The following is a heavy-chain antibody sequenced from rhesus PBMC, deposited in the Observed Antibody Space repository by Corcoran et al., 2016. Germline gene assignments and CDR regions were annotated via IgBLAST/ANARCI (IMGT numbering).Heavy chain of an antibody. J-gene: IGHJ5-2*02. CDR2: IRTKAYGGTA. CDR3: SRDHSLDV. CDR1: GFTFSNHY. V-gene: IGHV3-6*01. Sequence: EVQLVESGGGLVQPGGSLRVSCAASGFTFSNHYMYWVRQGPGKGLEGVGGIRTKAYGGTAEYAAAVKGRCTSAREDSKNTAYLQLRSLKTEDTAVYFCSRDHSLDVWGRGVLVTVSS.